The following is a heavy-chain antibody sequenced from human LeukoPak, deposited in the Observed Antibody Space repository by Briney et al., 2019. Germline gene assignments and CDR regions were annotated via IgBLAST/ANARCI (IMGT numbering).Heavy chain of an antibody. V-gene: IGHV3-53*01. CDR2: IYSGGST. D-gene: IGHD3-16*02. CDR1: GFTVSSNY. J-gene: IGHJ4*02. CDR3: ASTVDLRLGELSLFDY. Sequence: PGGSLRLSCAASGFTVSSNYMSWVRQAPGKGLEWVSVIYSGGSTYYADSVRGRFTISRDNSKNTLYLQMNSLRAEDTAVYYCASTVDLRLGELSLFDYWGQGTLVTVSS.